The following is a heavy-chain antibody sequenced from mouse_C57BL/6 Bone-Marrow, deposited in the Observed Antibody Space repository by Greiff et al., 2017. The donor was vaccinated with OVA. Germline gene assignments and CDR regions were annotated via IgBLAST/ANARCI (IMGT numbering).Heavy chain of an antibody. CDR3: ARQYYYGSSFDY. D-gene: IGHD1-1*01. CDR1: GFTFSSYG. J-gene: IGHJ2*01. CDR2: ISSGGSYT. V-gene: IGHV5-6*01. Sequence: EVKLQESGGDLVKPGGSLKLSCAASGFTFSSYGMSWVRQTPDKRLEWVATISSGGSYTYYPDSVKGRFTISRDNAKNTRYLQMSSMKSEDTAMYYYARQYYYGSSFDYWGQGTTLTVSS.